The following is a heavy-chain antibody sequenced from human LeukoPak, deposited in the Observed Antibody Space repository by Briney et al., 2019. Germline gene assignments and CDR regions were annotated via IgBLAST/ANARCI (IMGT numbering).Heavy chain of an antibody. V-gene: IGHV3-21*04. CDR3: AKDKYSSGWYSSRRDRSGVDY. D-gene: IGHD6-19*01. CDR1: GFTFSSYS. Sequence: PGGSLRLSCAASGFTFSSYSMNWVRQAPGKGLEWVSSISTSSSYIHYADSVKGRFTISRDNSKNTLYLQMNSLRAEDTAVYYCAKDKYSSGWYSSRRDRSGVDYWGQGTLVTVSS. CDR2: ISTSSSYI. J-gene: IGHJ4*02.